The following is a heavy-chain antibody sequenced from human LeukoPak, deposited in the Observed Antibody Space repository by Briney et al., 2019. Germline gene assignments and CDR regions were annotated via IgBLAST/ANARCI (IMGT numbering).Heavy chain of an antibody. CDR1: GGSINSYY. D-gene: IGHD6-6*01. V-gene: IGHV4-59*01. Sequence: SETLSLTCTVSGGSINSYYWSWNRQPPGRGLEWIGYIFYTGSTNYNPSLQSRVTISVDTSRNQFSLTLSSVTAADTAVYFCARGPTRQYFDYWGQGTLVTVSS. CDR2: IFYTGST. J-gene: IGHJ4*02. CDR3: ARGPTRQYFDY.